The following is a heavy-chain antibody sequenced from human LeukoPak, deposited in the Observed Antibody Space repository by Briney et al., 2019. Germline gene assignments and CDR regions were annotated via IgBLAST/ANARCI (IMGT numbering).Heavy chain of an antibody. V-gene: IGHV3-66*01. J-gene: IGHJ6*02. CDR1: GFTVSSNY. Sequence: GGSLRLSCAASGFTVSSNYMSWVRQAPGKGLEWVSVIYSNGDTYYADSVKGRFSISRDNSKNTLYLQMSSLRAEDTAVYYCARTRCSGGSCYPVWGQGTTVTVSS. D-gene: IGHD2-15*01. CDR2: IYSNGDT. CDR3: ARTRCSGGSCYPV.